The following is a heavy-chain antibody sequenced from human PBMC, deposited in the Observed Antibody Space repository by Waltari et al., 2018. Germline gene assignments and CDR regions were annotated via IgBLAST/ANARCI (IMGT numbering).Heavy chain of an antibody. CDR2: IRNIAYRGAT. Sequence: EVQLLESGGGLVQPGRSLRSSCTTSGFTFGDHTSSWFRQAPGKGLELVGFIRNIAYRGATEYAASVKGRFTISRDNSKSIAYLHMNSLKTEDSAMYYCSKDWIIMGNDYWGQGTLVTVSS. V-gene: IGHV3-49*03. CDR3: SKDWIIMGNDY. CDR1: GFTFGDHT. D-gene: IGHD3-10*01. J-gene: IGHJ4*02.